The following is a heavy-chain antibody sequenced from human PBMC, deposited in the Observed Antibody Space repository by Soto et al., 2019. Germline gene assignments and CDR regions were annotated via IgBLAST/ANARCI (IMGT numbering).Heavy chain of an antibody. J-gene: IGHJ4*02. CDR1: GYSFNSYW. CDR3: ASLPLAASYSDANI. D-gene: IGHD3-22*01. V-gene: IGHV5-10-1*01. CDR2: TDPSDSYT. Sequence: EVQLVQSGAEVKKPGESLRISCKGSGYSFNSYWICWVRQMPGKGLAWMGRTDPSDSYTNYSPSFQGHVTSSADKSITTALLQWSSRQSSDTAMYYCASLPLAASYSDANIWGQGTLVSASS.